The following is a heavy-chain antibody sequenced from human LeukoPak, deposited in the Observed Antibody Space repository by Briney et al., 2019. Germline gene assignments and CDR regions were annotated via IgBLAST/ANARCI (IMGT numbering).Heavy chain of an antibody. J-gene: IGHJ6*03. CDR2: IYHSGST. CDR3: ARTGGVPYLDV. D-gene: IGHD1-26*01. Sequence: ASETLSLTCTVSGGSISTYYWSWIRQPPGKGLEWIGYIYHSGSTKYNPSLKSRVTISVDTSMNHFSLKLKSVTAADTAVYFCARTGGVPYLDVWGKGTTVTISS. CDR1: GGSISTYY. V-gene: IGHV4-59*01.